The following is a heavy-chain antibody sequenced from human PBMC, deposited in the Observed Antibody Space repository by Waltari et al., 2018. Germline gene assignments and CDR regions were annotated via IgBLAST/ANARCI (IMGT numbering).Heavy chain of an antibody. CDR3: ARGAGEPVVVYYYYGMDV. D-gene: IGHD3-10*01. CDR1: GYTFTSSD. J-gene: IGHJ6*02. Sequence: QVQLVQSGAEVKKTGASVKVSCKASGYTFTSSDINWVRQATGQGLEWMGWMNPNSGNTGYAQKFQGRVTMTRNTSISTAYMELSSLRSEDTAVYYCARGAGEPVVVYYYYGMDVWGQGTTVTVSS. V-gene: IGHV1-8*01. CDR2: MNPNSGNT.